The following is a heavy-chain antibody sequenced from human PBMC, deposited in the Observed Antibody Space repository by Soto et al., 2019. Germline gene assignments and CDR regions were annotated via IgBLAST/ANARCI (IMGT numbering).Heavy chain of an antibody. D-gene: IGHD2-2*01. CDR2: VYYSGSS. J-gene: IGHJ5*02. CDR3: AKLSCTSSTFYFPGWLDP. V-gene: IGHV4-31*03. Sequence: SETLSLTCTVSGDYISGGASFWSRIRQPPGMGLEWIANVYYSGSSYYNPSLKSRLTISVDTTKNQFSLQLKSMTPTDTAVYYGAKLSCTSSTFYFPGWLDPWGQGTLVTVSS. CDR1: GDYISGGASF.